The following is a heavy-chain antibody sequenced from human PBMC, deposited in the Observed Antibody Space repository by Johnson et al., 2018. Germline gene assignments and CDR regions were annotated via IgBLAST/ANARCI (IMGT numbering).Heavy chain of an antibody. J-gene: IGHJ1*01. Sequence: VQLQESGGGLVQPGESLKVSCVGSGFTLSGSAMHWVRQAPGKGLEWVGRITMQPTGYGTLYAASLKGRFVISRDNSKNTVYLEMSSLKNEDTAVYYCTGLRDDVHYWGQGTLVTVSS. CDR3: TGLRDDVHY. CDR1: GFTLSGSA. CDR2: ITMQPTGYGT. D-gene: IGHD1-1*01. V-gene: IGHV3-73*02.